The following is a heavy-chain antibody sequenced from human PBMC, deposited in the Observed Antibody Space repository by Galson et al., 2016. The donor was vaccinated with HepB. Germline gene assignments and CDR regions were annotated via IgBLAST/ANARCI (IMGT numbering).Heavy chain of an antibody. CDR1: RYVFSSYW. J-gene: IGHJ6*02. D-gene: IGHD2-8*01. Sequence: SVKVSCKASRYVFSSYWLHWVRQAPGQGLEWVGVINPGRGNRIYARNFQGRVTMTIDTSTSIGYMEVRSLTSDDRAVYFCARGPMAHYYGMDVWGQGTTVTVSS. CDR3: ARGPMAHYYGMDV. CDR2: INPGRGNR. V-gene: IGHV1-46*01.